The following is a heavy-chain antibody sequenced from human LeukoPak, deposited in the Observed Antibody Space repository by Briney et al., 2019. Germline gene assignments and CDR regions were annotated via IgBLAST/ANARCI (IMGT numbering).Heavy chain of an antibody. CDR2: IYTSGST. V-gene: IGHV4-4*07. D-gene: IGHD3-9*01. J-gene: IGHJ6*03. CDR3: ARVRGYYDILTGYLDYYYYMDV. Sequence: PSETLSLTCTVSGGSISSYYWSWIRQPAGKGLEWIGRIYTSGSTNYNPSLKSRVTMSVDTSKNQFSLKLSSVTAADTAVYYYARVRGYYDILTGYLDYYYYMDVWGKGTTVTISS. CDR1: GGSISSYY.